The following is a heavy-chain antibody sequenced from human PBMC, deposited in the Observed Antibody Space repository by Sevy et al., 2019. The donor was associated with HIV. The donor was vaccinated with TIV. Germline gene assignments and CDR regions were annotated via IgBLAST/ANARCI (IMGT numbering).Heavy chain of an antibody. CDR2: INPRTSDT. CDR1: GYTFSDNY. D-gene: IGHD2-15*01. CDR3: AKDMLLDAVDI. V-gene: IGHV1-2*06. J-gene: IGHJ3*02. Sequence: ASVKVSCKAPGYTFSDNYMHWVRQAPGQGLEWVGRINPRTSDTKYAQKFQGRVTVTRDTSISTAYMELSRLTSDDTAIYYCAKDMLLDAVDIWGQGTRVTVSS.